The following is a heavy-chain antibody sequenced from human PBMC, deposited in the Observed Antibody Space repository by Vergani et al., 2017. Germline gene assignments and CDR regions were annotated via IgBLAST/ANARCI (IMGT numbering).Heavy chain of an antibody. CDR2: IYYSGST. D-gene: IGHD1-26*01. Sequence: QVQLQESGPGLVKPSETLSLTCTVPGGSISSYYWSWIRQPPGKGLEWIGYIYYSGSTNYNPSLKSRVTISVDTSKNQFSLKLSSVTAADTAVYYCARGSGSYSPGFDYWGQGTLVTVSS. V-gene: IGHV4-59*01. CDR3: ARGSGSYSPGFDY. J-gene: IGHJ4*02. CDR1: GGSISSYY.